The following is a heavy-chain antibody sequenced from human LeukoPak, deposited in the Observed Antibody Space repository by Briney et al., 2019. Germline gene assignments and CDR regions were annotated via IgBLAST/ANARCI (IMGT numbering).Heavy chain of an antibody. CDR2: IYWNDDK. J-gene: IGHJ5*02. D-gene: IGHD3-3*01. Sequence: SGPTLVKPTQTLTLTCTFSGFSLSTSGVGVGWIRQPPGKALEWLSLIYWNDDKRYSPSLKSRLTITKDTSKNQVVLTMTNMDPVDTATYYCAHRRGYDFRSGYFNNWFDPWGQGTLVTVSS. CDR3: AHRRGYDFRSGYFNNWFDP. V-gene: IGHV2-5*01. CDR1: GFSLSTSGVG.